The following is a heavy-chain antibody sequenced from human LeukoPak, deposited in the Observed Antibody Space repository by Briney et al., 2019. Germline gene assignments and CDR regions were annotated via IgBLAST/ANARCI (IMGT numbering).Heavy chain of an antibody. Sequence: ASVKVSCKASGYTFTSYYMHWVRQAPGQGLEWMGIINPSGGSTSYAQKFQGRVTMTRDTSTGTVYMELSSLRSEDTAVYYCAVTYYYDSSGARIDYWGQGTLVTVSS. D-gene: IGHD3-22*01. CDR1: GYTFTSYY. V-gene: IGHV1-46*01. J-gene: IGHJ4*02. CDR3: AVTYYYDSSGARIDY. CDR2: INPSGGST.